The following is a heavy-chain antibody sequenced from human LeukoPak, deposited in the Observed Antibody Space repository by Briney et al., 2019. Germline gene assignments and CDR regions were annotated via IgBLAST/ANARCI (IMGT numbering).Heavy chain of an antibody. D-gene: IGHD6-19*01. J-gene: IGHJ4*02. CDR3: AGSPIAVAGPFDY. CDR1: GGSISSSSYY. V-gene: IGHV4-39*01. CDR2: IYYSGST. Sequence: PSETLSLTXTVSGGSISSSSYYWGWIRQPPGKGLEWIGSIYYSGSTYYNPSLKSRVTISVDTSKNQFSLKLSSVTAADTAVYYCAGSPIAVAGPFDYWGQGTLVTVSS.